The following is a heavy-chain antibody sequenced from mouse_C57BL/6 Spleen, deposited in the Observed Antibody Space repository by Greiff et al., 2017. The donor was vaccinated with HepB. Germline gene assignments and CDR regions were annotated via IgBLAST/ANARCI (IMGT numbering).Heavy chain of an antibody. J-gene: IGHJ1*03. D-gene: IGHD1-1*01. CDR2: IYPSDSET. CDR1: GYTFTSYW. V-gene: IGHV1-61*01. Sequence: QVQLQQPGAELVRPGSSVKLSCKASGYTFTSYWMDWVKQRPGQGLEWIGNIYPSDSETHYNQKFKDKATLTVDKSSSTAYMQLSSLTSEDSAVYYCARWAYYGSSYPYWYFDVWGTGTTVTVSS. CDR3: ARWAYYGSSYPYWYFDV.